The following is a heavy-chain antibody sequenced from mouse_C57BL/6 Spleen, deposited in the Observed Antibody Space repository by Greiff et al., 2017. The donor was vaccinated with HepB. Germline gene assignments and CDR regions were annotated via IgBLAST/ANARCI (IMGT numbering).Heavy chain of an antibody. D-gene: IGHD1-1*01. Sequence: VQLQQPGAELVKPGASVKLSCKASGYTFTSYWMQWVKQRPGQGLEWIGEIDPSDSDTNYNQKFKGKATLTVDTSSSTAYMQLSSLTSEDSAVYYCARKGNYYGRSFGYWGQGTTLTVSS. CDR3: ARKGNYYGRSFGY. V-gene: IGHV1-50*01. J-gene: IGHJ2*01. CDR1: GYTFTSYW. CDR2: IDPSDSDT.